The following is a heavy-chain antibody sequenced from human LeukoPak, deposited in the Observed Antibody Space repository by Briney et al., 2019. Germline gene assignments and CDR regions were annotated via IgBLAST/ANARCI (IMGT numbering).Heavy chain of an antibody. CDR1: GFTFSSYA. Sequence: GGSLRLSCAASGFTFSSYAMSWVRQAPGKGLEWVSAISGSGGSTYYADPVKGRFTISRDNSKNTLYLQMNNLRAEDTAVYYCAKRDIAAAGIAYYFDYWGQGTLVTVSS. D-gene: IGHD6-13*01. J-gene: IGHJ4*02. CDR3: AKRDIAAAGIAYYFDY. V-gene: IGHV3-23*01. CDR2: ISGSGGST.